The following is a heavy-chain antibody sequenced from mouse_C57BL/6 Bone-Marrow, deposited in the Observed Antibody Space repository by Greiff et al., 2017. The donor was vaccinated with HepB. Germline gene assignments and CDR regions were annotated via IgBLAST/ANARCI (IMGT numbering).Heavy chain of an antibody. Sequence: ESGPGLVKPSQSLSLTCSVTGYSITSGYYWNWIRQFPGNKLEWMGYISYDGSNNYNPSLKNRISITRDTSKNQFFLKLNSVTTEDTATYYCARDFGSWYYYAMDYWGQGTSVTVSS. D-gene: IGHD1-1*02. CDR3: ARDFGSWYYYAMDY. CDR2: ISYDGSN. J-gene: IGHJ4*01. CDR1: GYSITSGYY. V-gene: IGHV3-6*01.